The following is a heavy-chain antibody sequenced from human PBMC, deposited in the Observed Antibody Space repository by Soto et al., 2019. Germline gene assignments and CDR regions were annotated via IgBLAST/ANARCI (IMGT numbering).Heavy chain of an antibody. D-gene: IGHD6-13*01. CDR1: GGTFSSYA. CDR3: AREGPWQKQLSRSYFDY. CDR2: IIPIFGTA. Sequence: QVQLVQSGAEVKKPGSSVKVSCKASGGTFSSYAISWVRQAPGQGLEWMGGIIPIFGTANYAQKFQGRVTIPADESTSTANMELSSLGSEDTAVYSCAREGPWQKQLSRSYFDYWGQGTLVTVSS. V-gene: IGHV1-69*01. J-gene: IGHJ4*02.